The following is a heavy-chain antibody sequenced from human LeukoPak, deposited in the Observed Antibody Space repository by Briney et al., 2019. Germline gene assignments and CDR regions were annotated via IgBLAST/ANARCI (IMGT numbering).Heavy chain of an antibody. D-gene: IGHD1-7*01. CDR2: INEDGSET. J-gene: IGHJ4*02. V-gene: IGHV3-7*01. CDR3: ARPGTHWNYDY. CDR1: GFRYNTYW. Sequence: PGGSLRLSCAASGFRYNTYWMSWVRQAPGKGLEWVASINEDGSETHYADSAKGRFTVSRDNSRNSLYLQMNSLRAEDMAVYYCARPGTHWNYDYWGQGTLVTLSS.